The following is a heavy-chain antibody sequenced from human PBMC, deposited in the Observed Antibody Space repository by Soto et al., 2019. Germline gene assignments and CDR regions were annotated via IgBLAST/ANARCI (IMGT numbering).Heavy chain of an antibody. Sequence: SVKVSCKASGGXFSSYAISWVRQAPGQGLEWMGGIIPIFGTANYAQKFQGRVTITADESTSTAYMELSSLRSEDTAVYYCARVPTMVRGLSWFDPWGQGTLVTVSS. V-gene: IGHV1-69*13. CDR1: GGXFSSYA. D-gene: IGHD3-10*01. CDR3: ARVPTMVRGLSWFDP. J-gene: IGHJ5*02. CDR2: IIPIFGTA.